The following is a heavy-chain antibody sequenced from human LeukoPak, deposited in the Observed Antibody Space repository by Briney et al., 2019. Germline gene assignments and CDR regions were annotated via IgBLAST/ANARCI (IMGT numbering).Heavy chain of an antibody. CDR2: ISPTVSTT. CDR3: ARGPNSNWSGLDF. Sequence: GGSLRLSCTASGFSFSGHWMHWARQLPGKGLVWVSRISPTVSTTSYADSVKGRFTVSRDNAKNTLYLQVNNLRAEDTAVYYCARGPNSNWSGLDFWGQGTLLTVSS. CDR1: GFSFSGHW. V-gene: IGHV3-74*01. J-gene: IGHJ4*02. D-gene: IGHD6-6*01.